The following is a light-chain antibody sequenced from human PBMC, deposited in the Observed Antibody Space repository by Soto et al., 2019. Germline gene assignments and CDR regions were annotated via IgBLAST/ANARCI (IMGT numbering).Light chain of an antibody. Sequence: DIQMTQSPSSLSASVGDRVTITCRASQPVTNYLSWYQQKPGKAPKLFIYAASRLQSGVPSRFSGGGSGTDFTLTIASLQPDDFATYYCQQYETFSGTFGPGTKVEI. CDR1: QPVTNY. CDR2: AAS. V-gene: IGKV1-39*01. CDR3: QQYETFSGT. J-gene: IGKJ1*01.